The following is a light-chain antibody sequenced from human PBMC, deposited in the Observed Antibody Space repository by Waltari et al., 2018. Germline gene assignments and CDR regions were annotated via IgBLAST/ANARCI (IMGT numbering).Light chain of an antibody. CDR3: QQRSNWLT. V-gene: IGKV1-12*01. Sequence: DIQMTQSPSSVSASVGDRVTITCRASLSISNWLTWYQQKPGKAPKLLIYAASTVQSGVPARFSGSGSGTDFTLTISSLEPEDFAVYYCQQRSNWLTFGGGTKVEIK. J-gene: IGKJ4*01. CDR2: AAS. CDR1: LSISNW.